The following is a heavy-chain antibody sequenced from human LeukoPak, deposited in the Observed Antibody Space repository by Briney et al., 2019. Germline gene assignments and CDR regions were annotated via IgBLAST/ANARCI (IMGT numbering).Heavy chain of an antibody. D-gene: IGHD2-21*02. Sequence: GESLKISCKGSGYSFTSYWIGWVRQMPGKGLEWMGIIYPGDSDTRYSPSFQGQVTISADKSISTAYLQWSSLKASDTAMYYCARLGLAYCGGDCYSLAFAKHYYYYYGMDVWGQGTTVTVSS. CDR3: ARLGLAYCGGDCYSLAFAKHYYYYYGMDV. CDR2: IYPGDSDT. CDR1: GYSFTSYW. J-gene: IGHJ6*02. V-gene: IGHV5-51*01.